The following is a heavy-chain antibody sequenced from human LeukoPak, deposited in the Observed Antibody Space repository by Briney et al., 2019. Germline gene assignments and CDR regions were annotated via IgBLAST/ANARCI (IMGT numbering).Heavy chain of an antibody. CDR1: GYTFTSYA. J-gene: IGHJ4*02. CDR2: INAGNGNT. V-gene: IGHV1-3*01. Sequence: ASVKVPCKASGYTFTSYAMHWVRQAPGQRLEWMGWINAGNGNTKYSQKFQGRVTITRDTSASTAYMELSSLRSEDTAVYYCARAGMVVAATYYFDYWGQGTLVTVSS. D-gene: IGHD2-15*01. CDR3: ARAGMVVAATYYFDY.